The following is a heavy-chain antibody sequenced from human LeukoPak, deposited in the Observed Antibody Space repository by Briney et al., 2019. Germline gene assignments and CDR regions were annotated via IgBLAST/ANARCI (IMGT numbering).Heavy chain of an antibody. CDR2: ISYNGVNK. V-gene: IGHV3-30-3*02. D-gene: IGHD3-22*01. J-gene: IGHJ4*02. CDR1: GFTFSDYA. Sequence: GGSLRLSCAASGFTFSDYAMHWVRQAPGKGLEWVTLISYNGVNKYYADSVKGRFTISRDNSKNTLYLQMNSLRAEDTAVYYCAKIAGYYTLGYFDYWGQGTLVTVSS. CDR3: AKIAGYYTLGYFDY.